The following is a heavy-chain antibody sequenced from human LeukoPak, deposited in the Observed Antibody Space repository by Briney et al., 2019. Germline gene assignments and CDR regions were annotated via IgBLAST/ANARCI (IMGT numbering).Heavy chain of an antibody. CDR1: GFTFSSYG. CDR3: ARSHNTHGGFDP. D-gene: IGHD2/OR15-2a*01. J-gene: IGHJ5*02. CDR2: ISSSSSYI. Sequence: NPGGSLRLSCAASGFTFSSYGMHWVRQAPGKGLEWVSSISSSSSYIYYADSVKGRFTISRDNAKNSLYLQMNSLRAENTAVYYCARSHNTHGGFDPWGQGTLVTVSS. V-gene: IGHV3-21*01.